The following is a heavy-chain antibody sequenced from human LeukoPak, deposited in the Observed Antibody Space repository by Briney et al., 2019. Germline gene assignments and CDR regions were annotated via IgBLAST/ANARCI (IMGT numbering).Heavy chain of an antibody. CDR1: GYTITNNY. J-gene: IGHJ5*02. V-gene: IGHV1-46*01. D-gene: IGHD2/OR15-2a*01. CDR2: INPSGTGT. CDR3: ARDRPSMNNWFDP. Sequence: ASVKVSCKASGYTITNNYMHWVRQAPGQGLEWMGVINPSGTGTSYAQKFQGRITMSRDTSTSTVYMELSSLRSEDTAVYYCARDRPSMNNWFDPWGQGTLVTVSS.